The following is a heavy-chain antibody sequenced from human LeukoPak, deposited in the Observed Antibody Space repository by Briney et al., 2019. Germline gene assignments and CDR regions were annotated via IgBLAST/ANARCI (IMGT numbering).Heavy chain of an antibody. V-gene: IGHV4-59*01. Sequence: SETLSLTCTVSGGSISSYYWSWIRQPPGKGLEWIGYIYYSGSTNYNPSLKSRVTISVDTSKNQFSLKLSSVTAADTAVYYCARGTYGWVRGVRLYYFDYWGQGTLVTVSS. CDR1: GGSISSYY. J-gene: IGHJ4*02. CDR2: IYYSGST. D-gene: IGHD3-10*01. CDR3: ARGTYGWVRGVRLYYFDY.